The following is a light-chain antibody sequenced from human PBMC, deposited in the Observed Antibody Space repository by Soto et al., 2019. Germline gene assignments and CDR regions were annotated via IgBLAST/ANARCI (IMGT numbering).Light chain of an antibody. CDR3: SSYTTISTYV. Sequence: QSARNQAASVSGSAGQASTISRTGTSRDVGGYNYVSWYQQHPGKAPKLMIYDVRNRPSGVSNRFSGSKSVNTASLTISGLQAEHEADYYCSSYTTISTYVFGTGTKVTV. V-gene: IGLV2-14*01. CDR2: DVR. J-gene: IGLJ1*01. CDR1: SRDVGGYNY.